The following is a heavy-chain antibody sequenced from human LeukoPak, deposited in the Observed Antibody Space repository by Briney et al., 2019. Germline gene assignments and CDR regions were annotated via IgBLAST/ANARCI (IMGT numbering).Heavy chain of an antibody. CDR1: GGSISSYY. CDR2: IFSSGNT. V-gene: IGHV4-59*01. CDR3: ARTLYDILTGTIFDP. Sequence: SETLSLTCTVSGGSISSYYWSWIRQPPGKGLEWIGNIFSSGNTNYNPSLKSRVTISADTFKNQFSLKLTSVATADTAVYYCARTLYDILTGTIFDPWGQGTLVSVSS. J-gene: IGHJ5*02. D-gene: IGHD3-9*01.